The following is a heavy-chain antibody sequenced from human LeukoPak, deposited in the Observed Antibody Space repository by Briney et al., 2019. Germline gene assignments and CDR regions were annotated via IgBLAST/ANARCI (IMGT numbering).Heavy chain of an antibody. Sequence: ASVKVSCKVSGYTLTELSMHWVRQAPGKGLEWMGGFDPEDGETTYAKKFQGRVTMTEDTSTDTAYMELSGLRSEDTAVYYCATHRFLAAAGLFDYWGQGTLVTVSS. D-gene: IGHD6-13*01. CDR3: ATHRFLAAAGLFDY. CDR2: FDPEDGET. CDR1: GYTLTELS. J-gene: IGHJ4*02. V-gene: IGHV1-24*01.